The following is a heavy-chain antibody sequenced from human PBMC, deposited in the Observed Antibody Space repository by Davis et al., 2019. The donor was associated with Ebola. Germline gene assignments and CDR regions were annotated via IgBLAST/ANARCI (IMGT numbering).Heavy chain of an antibody. D-gene: IGHD3-22*01. V-gene: IGHV3-74*01. CDR2: INTDGTTT. Sequence: GESLKISCAASGFTFSNYWIHWVRLAPGKGPVWVSRINTDGTTTTYADSVKGRFTISRDNAKNTLYLQMNSLRVDDTAVYFCARDRPNYDVDYWGQGTLVTVSA. CDR1: GFTFSNYW. J-gene: IGHJ4*02. CDR3: ARDRPNYDVDY.